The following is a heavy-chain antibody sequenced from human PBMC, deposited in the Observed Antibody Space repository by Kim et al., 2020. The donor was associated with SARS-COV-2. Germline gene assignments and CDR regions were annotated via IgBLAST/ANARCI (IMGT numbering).Heavy chain of an antibody. CDR2: ISAYNGNT. D-gene: IGHD3-22*01. Sequence: ASVKVSCKASGYTFTSYGISWVRQAPGQGLEWMGWISAYNGNTNYAQKLQGRVTMTTDTSTSTAYMELRSLRSDDTAVYYCARISLVDYYDSSGYEIDYWGQGTLVTVSS. J-gene: IGHJ4*02. V-gene: IGHV1-18*01. CDR1: GYTFTSYG. CDR3: ARISLVDYYDSSGYEIDY.